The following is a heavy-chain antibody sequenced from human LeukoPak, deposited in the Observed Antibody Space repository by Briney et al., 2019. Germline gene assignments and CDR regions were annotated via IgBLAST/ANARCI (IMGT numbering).Heavy chain of an antibody. CDR2: INHSGST. J-gene: IGHJ4*02. CDR1: GGSFSGYY. V-gene: IGHV4-34*01. D-gene: IGHD3-22*01. Sequence: SETLSLTCAVYGGSFSGYYWSWIRQPPGKGLEWIGEINHSGSTNYNPSLKSRVTISVDTSKNQFSLKLSSVTAADTAVYYCASHVVAVGFDYWGQGTLVTVSS. CDR3: ASHVVAVGFDY.